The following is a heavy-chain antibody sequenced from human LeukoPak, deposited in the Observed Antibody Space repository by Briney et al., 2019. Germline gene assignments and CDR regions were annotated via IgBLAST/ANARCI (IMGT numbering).Heavy chain of an antibody. J-gene: IGHJ6*03. CDR3: ARDPALQTLAHYYYYYYMDV. CDR2: ISAYNGNT. V-gene: IGHV1-18*01. D-gene: IGHD5-24*01. Sequence: GASVKVSCKASGYTFTSYGISWVRQAPGQGLEWMGWISAYNGNTNYAQKLQGRVTMTTDTSTSTAYMELRSLRSDDTAVYYCARDPALQTLAHYYYYYYMDVWGKGTTVTVSS. CDR1: GYTFTSYG.